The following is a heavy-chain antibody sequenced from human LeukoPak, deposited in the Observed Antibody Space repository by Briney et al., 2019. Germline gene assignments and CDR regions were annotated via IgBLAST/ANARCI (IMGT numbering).Heavy chain of an antibody. Sequence: PSETLSLTCTVSGGPIISYYWSWIRQPPGKGLEWIGYIYYSGRTSYNPSLKNRVTISVDTPNNQFSLKLDSVTASDTAVYYCARLGGTVAINDAFDIWGEGTMVTVSS. CDR2: IYYSGRT. CDR3: ARLGGTVAINDAFDI. CDR1: GGPIISYY. V-gene: IGHV4-59*08. J-gene: IGHJ3*02. D-gene: IGHD1/OR15-1a*01.